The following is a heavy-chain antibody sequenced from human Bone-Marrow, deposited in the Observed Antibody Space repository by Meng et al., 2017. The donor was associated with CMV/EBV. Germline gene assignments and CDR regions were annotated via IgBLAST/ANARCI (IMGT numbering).Heavy chain of an antibody. J-gene: IGHJ3*02. CDR1: GYTFTGYY. V-gene: IGHV1-2*02. D-gene: IGHD5-24*01. CDR2: INPKSGGT. Sequence: AAVQVSCKASGYTFTGYYVHWVGQAAGRGREWMGWINPKSGGTNYAQKFQGRVTMTRDTSISTAYMELSRLRSEDTAVYYCERTCGDGENDFSLVSADAFDNWGQGTMVTVSS. CDR3: ERTCGDGENDFSLVSADAFDN.